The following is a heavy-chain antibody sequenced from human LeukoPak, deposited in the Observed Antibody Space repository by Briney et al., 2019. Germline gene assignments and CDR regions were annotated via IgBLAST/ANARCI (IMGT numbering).Heavy chain of an antibody. J-gene: IGHJ4*02. V-gene: IGHV1-2*02. CDR2: TNPNSADT. D-gene: IGHD3-10*01. Sequence: ASVKVSCKASGYSFSGHYMHWVRQAPGQGLEWMGWTNPNSADTNYAQKFQGRVTMTRDTSISTAYMELSRLRSDDTAVYYCARDYYASGSYYIFDYWGQGTLVTVSS. CDR1: GYSFSGHY. CDR3: ARDYYASGSYYIFDY.